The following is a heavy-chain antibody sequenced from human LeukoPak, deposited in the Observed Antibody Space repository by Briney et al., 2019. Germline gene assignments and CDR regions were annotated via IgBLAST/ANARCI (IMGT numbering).Heavy chain of an antibody. CDR1: GGSISSSSYY. D-gene: IGHD2-15*01. Sequence: PSETLSLTCTVSGGSISSSSYYWGWIRQPPGKGLEWVSAIGGGGVSTFYADSVKGRFTISRDNSKNTLYLQMSSLRAEDTAVYFCRGVRSCSGGSCHTFDSWGQGTLVTVSS. CDR3: RGVRSCSGGSCHTFDS. V-gene: IGHV3-23*01. CDR2: IGGGGVST. J-gene: IGHJ4*02.